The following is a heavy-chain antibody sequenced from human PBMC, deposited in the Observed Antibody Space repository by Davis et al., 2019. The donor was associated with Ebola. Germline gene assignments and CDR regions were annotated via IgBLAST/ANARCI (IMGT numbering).Heavy chain of an antibody. CDR2: IYHSGST. CDR1: GGSFSGYY. Sequence: GSLRLSCAVYGGSFSGYYWSWIRQPPGKGLEWIGEIYHSGSTNYNPSLKSRVTISVDTSKNQFSLKLSSVTAADTAVYYCARVWYYDSSGRGAFDIWGQGTMVTVSS. V-gene: IGHV4-34*01. CDR3: ARVWYYDSSGRGAFDI. D-gene: IGHD3-22*01. J-gene: IGHJ3*02.